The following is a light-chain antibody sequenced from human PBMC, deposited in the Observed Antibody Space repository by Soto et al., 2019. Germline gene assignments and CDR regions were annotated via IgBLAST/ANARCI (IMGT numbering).Light chain of an antibody. J-gene: IGKJ3*01. CDR2: GAS. Sequence: EIVLTQSPGTLSLSPGERATLSCRASQSVSSSYLAWYQQKPGQAPRLLIYGASSRATGIPDRFSGSGSGTDVTLTISRLEPEDFAVYYCQQYGSSPRFTFGPVTKVDIK. CDR1: QSVSSSY. V-gene: IGKV3-20*01. CDR3: QQYGSSPRFT.